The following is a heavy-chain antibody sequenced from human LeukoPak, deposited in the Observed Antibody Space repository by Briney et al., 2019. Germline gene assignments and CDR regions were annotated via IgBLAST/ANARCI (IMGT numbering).Heavy chain of an antibody. CDR2: IYHTGST. V-gene: IGHV4-38-2*02. D-gene: IGHD3-10*01. CDR1: GHSISSAYY. J-gene: IGHJ5*02. CDR3: AREQRSGQNNWFDP. Sequence: SETLSLTCAVSGHSISSAYYWGWIRQPPGKGLEWIGSIYHTGSTYYNPSLKSRITISVDTSKNQFSLKLSSVTAADTAVYYCAREQRSGQNNWFDPWGQGTLVTVPS.